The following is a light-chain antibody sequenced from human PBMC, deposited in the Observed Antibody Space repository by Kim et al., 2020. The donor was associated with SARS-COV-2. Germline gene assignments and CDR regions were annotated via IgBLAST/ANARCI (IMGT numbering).Light chain of an antibody. CDR3: QQYYTTLWT. V-gene: IGKV4-1*01. J-gene: IGKJ1*01. CDR2: WAS. Sequence: DIVLTQSPDSLAVSLGERATINCKSSRSVLYSPNNKNYLAWYQQKPGQPPKLLIYWASTRESGVPDRFSGSGSGTDFTLTISSLQAEDVAVYYCQQYYTTLWTFDQVTKVDIK. CDR1: RSVLYSPNNKNY.